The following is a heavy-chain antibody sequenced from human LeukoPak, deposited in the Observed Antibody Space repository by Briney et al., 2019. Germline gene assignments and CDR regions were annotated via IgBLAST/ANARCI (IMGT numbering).Heavy chain of an antibody. D-gene: IGHD3-22*01. CDR1: GYTFTGYY. J-gene: IGHJ6*03. V-gene: IGHV1-2*02. CDR3: ARVPYYDSSGYYYYYMDV. Sequence: GASVKVSCMASGYTFTGYYMHWVRQAPGQGLEWMGWINPNSGGTNYAQKFQGRVTMTRDTSISTAYMELSRLRSDDTAVYYCARVPYYDSSGYYYYYMDVWGKGTTVTISS. CDR2: INPNSGGT.